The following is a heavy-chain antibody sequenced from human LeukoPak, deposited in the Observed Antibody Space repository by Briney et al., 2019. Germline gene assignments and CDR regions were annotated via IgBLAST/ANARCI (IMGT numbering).Heavy chain of an antibody. CDR1: GGSISSYY. D-gene: IGHD6-13*01. V-gene: IGHV4-59*12. CDR2: IYYSGST. Sequence: SETLSLTCTVSGGSISSYYWSWIRQPPGKGLEWIGYIYYSGSTNYNPSLKRRLTISIDTSKNQFSLRLSSVTAADTAVYYCTRDRPGGSSLDYWGQGILVTVSS. J-gene: IGHJ4*02. CDR3: TRDRPGGSSLDY.